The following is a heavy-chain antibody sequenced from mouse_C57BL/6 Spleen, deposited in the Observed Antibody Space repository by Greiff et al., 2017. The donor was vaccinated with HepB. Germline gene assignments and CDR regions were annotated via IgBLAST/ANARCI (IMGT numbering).Heavy chain of an antibody. CDR1: GYAFSSSW. CDR2: IYPGDGDT. CDR3: AREVYYDYGTPSFAY. V-gene: IGHV1-82*01. J-gene: IGHJ3*01. Sequence: QVQLQQSGPELVKPGASVKISCKASGYAFSSSWMNWVKQRPGKGLEWIGRIYPGDGDTNYNGKFKGKATLTADKSSSTAYMQLSSLTSEDSAVYFCAREVYYDYGTPSFAYWGQGTLVTVSA. D-gene: IGHD2-4*01.